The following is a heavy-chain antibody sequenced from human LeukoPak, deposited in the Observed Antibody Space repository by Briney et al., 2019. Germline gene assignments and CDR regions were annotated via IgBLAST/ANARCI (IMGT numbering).Heavy chain of an antibody. J-gene: IGHJ3*02. CDR3: ARSRSYFSFDI. D-gene: IGHD1-26*01. V-gene: IGHV4-30-2*06. CDR1: GGSISGGGYS. Sequence: SETLSLTCAVSGGSISGGGYSWSWIRQSPGKGLEWIGYIYQSGSTYYNPSLKSRVTISVDRSKNQFSLKLSSLTAADTAVYYCARSRSYFSFDIWGQGTMVTVSS. CDR2: IYQSGST.